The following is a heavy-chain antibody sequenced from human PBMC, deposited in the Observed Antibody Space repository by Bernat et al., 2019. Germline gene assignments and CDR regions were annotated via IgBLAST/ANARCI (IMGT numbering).Heavy chain of an antibody. Sequence: EVQLVESGGGLVQPGGSLRLSCAASGFTFSSYEMNWVRQAPGKGLEWVSYISSSGSTIYYADSVKGRFTISRDNAKNSLYLQMNRLRAEDTAVYYCAGDAGYCSGGSCYFLDYWGQGTLVTVSS. J-gene: IGHJ4*02. D-gene: IGHD2-15*01. V-gene: IGHV3-48*03. CDR2: ISSSGSTI. CDR3: AGDAGYCSGGSCYFLDY. CDR1: GFTFSSYE.